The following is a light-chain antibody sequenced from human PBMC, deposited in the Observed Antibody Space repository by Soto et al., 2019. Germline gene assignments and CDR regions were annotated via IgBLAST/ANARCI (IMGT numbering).Light chain of an antibody. CDR2: GAS. Sequence: EIWLTQYTGTLSLSPGERATLSCRASRYIRSSVAWYQQKPGQAPRLLIYGASTRATGVPARLSGGGSGTEFTLTISSLQSDHFAVYYCQQYNSWPLTFGGGTKVDI. CDR1: RYIRSS. J-gene: IGKJ4*01. CDR3: QQYNSWPLT. V-gene: IGKV3-15*01.